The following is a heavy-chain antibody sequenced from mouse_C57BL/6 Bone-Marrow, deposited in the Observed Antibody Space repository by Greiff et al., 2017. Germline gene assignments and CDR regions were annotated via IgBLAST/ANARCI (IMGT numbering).Heavy chain of an antibody. J-gene: IGHJ4*01. D-gene: IGHD2-4*01. CDR1: GYTFTSYT. V-gene: IGHV1-4*01. Sequence: VKLQESGAELARPGASVKMSCKASGYTFTSYTMHWVKQRPGQGLEWIGYINPSSGYTKYNQKFKSEATLSVDKSSRTAYMELSSLTSEDSAVYYCARSYDYDDYTMDYGGQGTSVTVSS. CDR3: ARSYDYDDYTMDY. CDR2: INPSSGYT.